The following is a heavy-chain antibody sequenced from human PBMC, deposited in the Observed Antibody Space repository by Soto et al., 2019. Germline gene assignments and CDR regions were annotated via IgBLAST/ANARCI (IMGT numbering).Heavy chain of an antibody. Sequence: QVQLVQSGAEVKKPGASVKVSCKASGYTFTSYDINWVRQATGQGLEWMGWMNPNSGNTGYAQKFQGRVTMTRNTSISTAYMELSSLRSEDTAVYYCARGRAGYSYGYEWYYYYGMDVWGQWTTVTVSS. V-gene: IGHV1-8*01. J-gene: IGHJ6*02. CDR1: GYTFTSYD. CDR2: MNPNSGNT. CDR3: ARGRAGYSYGYEWYYYYGMDV. D-gene: IGHD5-18*01.